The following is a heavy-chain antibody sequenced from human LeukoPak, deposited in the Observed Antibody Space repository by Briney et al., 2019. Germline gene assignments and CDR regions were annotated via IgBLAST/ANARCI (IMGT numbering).Heavy chain of an antibody. V-gene: IGHV1-69*05. Sequence: SVKVSCKASGGTFSSYAISWVRQAPGQGLEWMGGIIPIFGTANYAQRFQGRVTITTDESTSTAYMELSSLGSEDTAVYYCASGNIVGSSGYYYYYFDYWGQGTLVTVSS. J-gene: IGHJ4*02. D-gene: IGHD3-22*01. CDR3: ASGNIVGSSGYYYYYFDY. CDR2: IIPIFGTA. CDR1: GGTFSSYA.